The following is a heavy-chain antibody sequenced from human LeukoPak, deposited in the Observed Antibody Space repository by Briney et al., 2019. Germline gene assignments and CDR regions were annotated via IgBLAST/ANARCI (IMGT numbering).Heavy chain of an antibody. V-gene: IGHV3-21*01. CDR1: GFTFSSYS. Sequence: GGSLRLSCAASGFTFSSYSMNWVRQAPGKGLEWVSPISSSSSYIYYADSVKGRFTISRDNAKNSLYLQMNSLRAEDTAVYYCARDLFPRGGSSWDPQDYWGQGTLVTVSS. CDR3: ARDLFPRGGSSWDPQDY. D-gene: IGHD6-13*01. J-gene: IGHJ4*02. CDR2: ISSSSSYI.